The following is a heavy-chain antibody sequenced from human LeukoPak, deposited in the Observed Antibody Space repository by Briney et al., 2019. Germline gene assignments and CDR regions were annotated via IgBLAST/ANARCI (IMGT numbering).Heavy chain of an antibody. CDR2: IYHSGST. V-gene: IGHV4-34*01. CDR1: GESFCGYY. Sequence: SVTLSLTCAVYGESFCGYYWSWIRQPPGKGLEWLGEIYHSGSTNYNPSLNSRVTISVDTSNNQYSLKLSSVTAADTAVYYCARGHLTDYHGMDVWGKGTTVTVSS. J-gene: IGHJ6*04. D-gene: IGHD1-20*01. CDR3: ARGHLTDYHGMDV.